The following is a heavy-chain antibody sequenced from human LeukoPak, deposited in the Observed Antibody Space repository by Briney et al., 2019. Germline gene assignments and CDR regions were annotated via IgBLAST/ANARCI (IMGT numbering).Heavy chain of an antibody. CDR3: ARGPGAAATYFDY. V-gene: IGHV3-7*01. J-gene: IGHJ4*02. D-gene: IGHD2-15*01. Sequence: DSLKGRFTISRDNAKNSLYLQMNSLRAEDTAVYYCARGPGAAATYFDYWGQGTLVTVSS.